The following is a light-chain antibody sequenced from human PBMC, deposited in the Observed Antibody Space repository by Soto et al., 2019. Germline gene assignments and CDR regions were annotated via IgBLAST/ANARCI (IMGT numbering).Light chain of an antibody. J-gene: IGKJ5*01. Sequence: DIQMTQSPSTLSASVGDRVTITCRASQSISSWLAWYQQKPGKAPDLLIYAASSLKSGVPSRFSGSGSGTDFTLTISRLEPEDFAVYYCQQYGSSPITFGQGTRLEIK. CDR1: QSISSW. CDR2: AAS. CDR3: QQYGSSPIT. V-gene: IGKV1-5*01.